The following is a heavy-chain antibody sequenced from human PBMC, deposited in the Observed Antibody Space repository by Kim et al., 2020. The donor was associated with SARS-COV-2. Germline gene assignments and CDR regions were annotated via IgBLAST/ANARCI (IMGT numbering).Heavy chain of an antibody. V-gene: IGHV3-74*01. CDR2: INSEGSTT. CDR3: ARGALTTPRSAFDI. CDR1: GFTFSSHW. D-gene: IGHD2-15*01. J-gene: IGHJ3*02. Sequence: GGSLRLSCAASGFTFSSHWMHWVRPVPGKGLVRVSGINSEGSTTTYADSVKGRCTISRDNAKNTLYLQLNSLRAEDTAMYYCARGALTTPRSAFDIWGQGTIVTVSS.